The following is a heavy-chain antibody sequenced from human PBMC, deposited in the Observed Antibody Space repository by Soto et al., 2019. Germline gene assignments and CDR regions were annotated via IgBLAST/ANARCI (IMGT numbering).Heavy chain of an antibody. CDR3: ARGQEVGAHFFDS. CDR1: GFTFSCFD. V-gene: IGHV3-13*01. D-gene: IGHD2-15*01. CDR2: IGTAGDT. J-gene: IGHJ4*02. Sequence: GGSLRLSCEASGFTFSCFDMHWVRQPTGKGLEWVSTIGTAGDTYYAVSVKGRFTISRDNAKNSLSLQMNSLRAGDTAVYFCARGQEVGAHFFDSWGQGTQVTVSS.